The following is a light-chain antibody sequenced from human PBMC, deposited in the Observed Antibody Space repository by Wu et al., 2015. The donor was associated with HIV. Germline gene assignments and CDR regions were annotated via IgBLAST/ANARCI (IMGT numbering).Light chain of an antibody. CDR2: ETS. CDR1: QRVSSW. V-gene: IGKV1-5*03. CDR3: LQYNSYWT. Sequence: DIQMTQSPSTLSASVGDRVTITCRASQRVSSWLAWYQQKPGKAPKLLIYETSNLQSGVPSRFSGSGSGTEFTLTISSLQPDDFATYYCLQYNSYWTFGQGTKVEIK. J-gene: IGKJ1*01.